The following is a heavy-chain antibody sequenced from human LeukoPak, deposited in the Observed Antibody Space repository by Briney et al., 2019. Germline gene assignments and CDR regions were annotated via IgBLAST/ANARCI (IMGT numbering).Heavy chain of an antibody. CDR1: GFTFSDYY. CDR3: ARDQESYVWGD. CDR2: ISRDATII. V-gene: IGHV3-11*01. J-gene: IGHJ4*02. D-gene: IGHD3-10*02. Sequence: GGSLRLSCVASGFTFSDYYLTWIRQAPGKKLQGGSYISRDATIIYYSDSVKGRFTISIDNAKNSLSLQMNSLTVEDTAIYYCARDQESYVWGDWGQGSLVTVST.